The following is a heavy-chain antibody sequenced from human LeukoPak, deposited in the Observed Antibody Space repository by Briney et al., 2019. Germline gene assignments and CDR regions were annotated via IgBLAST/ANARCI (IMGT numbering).Heavy chain of an antibody. CDR3: ARDWGPGYDILTGYYNFDY. D-gene: IGHD3-9*01. J-gene: IGHJ4*02. Sequence: ASVKVSCKASGYTFINYGITWVRQAPGQGLEWMGWSSPYNGKTNYAQKLQGRVTMTTDTSTNTAYMELRSLRSDDTAVYYCARDWGPGYDILTGYYNFDYWGQGTLVTVSS. V-gene: IGHV1-18*01. CDR1: GYTFINYG. CDR2: SSPYNGKT.